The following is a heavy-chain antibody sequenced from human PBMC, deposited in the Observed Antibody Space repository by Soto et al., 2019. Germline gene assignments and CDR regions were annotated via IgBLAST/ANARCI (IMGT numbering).Heavy chain of an antibody. Sequence: SETLSLTCAVSGYSISGGYCWAGIRQPPGKGLEWIGSIYHSGSTYYNPSLKSRVTISVDTSKNQFSLKLSSVTAADTAVYYCASLVPAAGTRRLRYGMDVWGQGTTVTVSS. CDR3: ASLVPAAGTRRLRYGMDV. CDR2: IYHSGST. J-gene: IGHJ6*02. D-gene: IGHD2-2*01. V-gene: IGHV4-38-2*01. CDR1: GYSISGGYC.